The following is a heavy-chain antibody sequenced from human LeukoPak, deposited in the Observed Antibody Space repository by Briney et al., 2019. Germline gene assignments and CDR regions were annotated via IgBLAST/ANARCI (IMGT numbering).Heavy chain of an antibody. CDR2: ISAYNGNT. Sequence: ASVKVSCKASGYTFTSYGISWVRQAPGQGLEWMGWISAYNGNTNYAQKLQGRVTMTTDTSTSTAYMELRSLRSDDTAVYYCARGSYDILTGYYSDYYGMDVWGKGTTVTVSS. CDR1: GYTFTSYG. J-gene: IGHJ6*04. D-gene: IGHD3-9*01. CDR3: ARGSYDILTGYYSDYYGMDV. V-gene: IGHV1-18*04.